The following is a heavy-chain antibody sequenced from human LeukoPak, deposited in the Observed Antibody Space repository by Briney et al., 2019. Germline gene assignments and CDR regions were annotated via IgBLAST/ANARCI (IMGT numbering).Heavy chain of an antibody. V-gene: IGHV3-53*01. Sequence: GGSLRLSCAASGFTVSTNFMSWVRQAPGKGLERGTFIYSGGETYYADPVKGRFTISSDNSKTTLYLQMTSLRAEDTAMYYCARDSLSYGSGFYYPRYFDSWGQGTLVTVSS. CDR2: IYSGGET. CDR3: ARDSLSYGSGFYYPRYFDS. D-gene: IGHD3-10*01. CDR1: GFTVSTNF. J-gene: IGHJ4*02.